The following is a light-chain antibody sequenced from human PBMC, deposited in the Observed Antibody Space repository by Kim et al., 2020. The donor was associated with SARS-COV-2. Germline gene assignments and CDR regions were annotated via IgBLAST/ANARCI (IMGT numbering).Light chain of an antibody. J-gene: IGLJ2*01. Sequence: GKTARVSCGGNSMGSKGVHWYQQKSGQAPVLVIYYDSDRTSGIPERSCGSNSGNTATMTISRVEAGDEADYYCQVWDSSSDHRVVFGGGTQLTVL. CDR3: QVWDSSSDHRVV. V-gene: IGLV3-21*04. CDR2: YDS. CDR1: SMGSKG.